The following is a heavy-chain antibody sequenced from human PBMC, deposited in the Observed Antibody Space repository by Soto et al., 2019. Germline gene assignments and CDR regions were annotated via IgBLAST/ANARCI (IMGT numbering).Heavy chain of an antibody. D-gene: IGHD2-15*01. Sequence: EVQLVESGGGLVQPGGSLRLSCAASGFTFSSYSMNWVRQAPGKGLEWVSYICSSSSTIYYADSVKGRFTISRDNAKNSLYLQMNSLRAEDTAVYYCARPHSARDPYYYYYYMDVWGKGTTVTVSS. CDR3: ARPHSARDPYYYYYYMDV. CDR2: ICSSSSTI. V-gene: IGHV3-48*01. CDR1: GFTFSSYS. J-gene: IGHJ6*03.